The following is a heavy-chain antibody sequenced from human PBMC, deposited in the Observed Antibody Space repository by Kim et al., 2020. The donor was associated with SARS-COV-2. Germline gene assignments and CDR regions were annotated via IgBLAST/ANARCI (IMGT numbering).Heavy chain of an antibody. V-gene: IGHV4-39*07. J-gene: IGHJ4*02. Sequence: SETLSLTCTVSGGSISSSSYYWGWIRQPPGKGLEWIGSIYYSGSTYYNPSLKSRVTISVDTSKNQFSLKLSSVTAADTAVYYCARIPGELLWFGELLSYYFDYWGQGTLVTVSS. D-gene: IGHD3-10*01. CDR1: GGSISSSSYY. CDR3: ARIPGELLWFGELLSYYFDY. CDR2: IYYSGST.